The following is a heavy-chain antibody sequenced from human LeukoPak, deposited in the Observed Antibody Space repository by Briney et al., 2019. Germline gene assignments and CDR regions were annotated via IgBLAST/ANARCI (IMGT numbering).Heavy chain of an antibody. Sequence: SETLSLTCTVSGGAISSGDKYWSWVRQPLGKGLEWIGNVYYSGTTSYNSSLKSRLSMSVDTSKNQFSLKLSSVTAADTAVYYCARDWQLVDWGQGTLVTVSS. CDR2: VYYSGTT. J-gene: IGHJ4*02. CDR3: ARDWQLVD. D-gene: IGHD1-1*01. V-gene: IGHV4-30-4*01. CDR1: GGAISSGDKY.